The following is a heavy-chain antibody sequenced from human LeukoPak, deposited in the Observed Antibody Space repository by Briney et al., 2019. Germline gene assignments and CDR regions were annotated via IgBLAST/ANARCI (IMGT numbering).Heavy chain of an antibody. Sequence: PGGSLRLSCAASGFTVSSNYMSWVRQASGKGLEWVGRIRSKANSYATAYAASVKGRFTISRDDSKNTAYLQMNSLKTEDTAVYYCTGGYSYGLWGQGTLVTVSS. V-gene: IGHV3-73*01. J-gene: IGHJ4*02. CDR3: TGGYSYGL. CDR2: IRSKANSYAT. CDR1: GFTVSSNY. D-gene: IGHD5-18*01.